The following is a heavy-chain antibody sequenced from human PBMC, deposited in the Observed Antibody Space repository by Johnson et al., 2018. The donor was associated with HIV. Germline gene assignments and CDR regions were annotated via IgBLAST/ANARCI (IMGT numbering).Heavy chain of an antibody. J-gene: IGHJ3*02. CDR1: GFTFGDYA. CDR3: ARDPEGAPPLRAFDI. CDR2: IRSRAYGGTT. D-gene: IGHD1-26*01. V-gene: IGHV3-49*04. Sequence: VQLVESGGGLVQPGRSLRLSCTAVGFTFGDYAMSWVRQAPGRGLEWVSFIRSRAYGGTTEFAASVKGRFTISRDDSKGIAYLHMNSLKSEDTAVYYCARDPEGAPPLRAFDIWGQGTMVTVSS.